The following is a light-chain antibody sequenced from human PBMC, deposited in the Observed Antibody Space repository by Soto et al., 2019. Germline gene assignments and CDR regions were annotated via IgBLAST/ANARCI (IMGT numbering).Light chain of an antibody. J-gene: IGLJ1*01. CDR1: TGEVSSGNF. Sequence: QAVVTQEPSLTVSPGGTVTLTCASSTGEVSSGNFPNWFQQKPGQAPRALTYTTDSKYSWTPARFSGSLVGGKAALTLSGVQPEDEADYHCLLNYGGARLFGTGTKVTV. CDR3: LLNYGGARL. CDR2: TTD. V-gene: IGLV7-43*01.